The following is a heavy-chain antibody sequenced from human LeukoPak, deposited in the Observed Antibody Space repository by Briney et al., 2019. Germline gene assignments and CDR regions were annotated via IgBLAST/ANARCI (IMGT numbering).Heavy chain of an antibody. D-gene: IGHD2-15*01. CDR3: ARHFCGYCSGGSSFFYYYYYMDV. J-gene: IGHJ6*03. Sequence: SETLSLTCTVSGGSISSSSYYWGWIRQPPGKGLEWIGSIYYSGSTYYNPSLKSRVTISVDTSKNQFSLKLSSVSAADTAVYYCARHFCGYCSGGSSFFYYYYYMDVWGKGTTVTVSS. V-gene: IGHV4-39*01. CDR1: GGSISSSSYY. CDR2: IYYSGST.